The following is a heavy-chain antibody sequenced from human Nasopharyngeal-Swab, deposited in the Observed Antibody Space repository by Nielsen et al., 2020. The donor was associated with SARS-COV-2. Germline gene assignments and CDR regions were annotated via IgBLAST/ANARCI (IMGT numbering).Heavy chain of an antibody. J-gene: IGHJ5*02. CDR3: AKGVDP. Sequence: GGSLRLSCAASGFTFSSYAMSWVRQAPGKGLDWVSVLQSDGSTYYADSVKGRFTISRDTSKNTLYLQMNSLRAEDTAVYYCAKGVDPWGQGTLVTVSS. V-gene: IGHV3-23*03. CDR2: LQSDGST. CDR1: GFTFSSYA.